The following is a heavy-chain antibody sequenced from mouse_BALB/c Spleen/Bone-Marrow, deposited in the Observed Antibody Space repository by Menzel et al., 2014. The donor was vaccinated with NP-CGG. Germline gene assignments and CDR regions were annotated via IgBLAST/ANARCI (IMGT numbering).Heavy chain of an antibody. CDR3: SRLRMITTYFDV. Sequence: EVQLVESGGGLAKPGGSLQLSCAASGFTFSTYAMSWVRQTPEKRLEWVATISSSGSYTYYRDSVKGRFTISRDNAKNTLYLQMSSLRSEDTAMFYCSRLRMITTYFDVWGAGTTVTVSS. J-gene: IGHJ1*01. D-gene: IGHD2-4*01. V-gene: IGHV5-9-3*01. CDR2: ISSSGSYT. CDR1: GFTFSTYA.